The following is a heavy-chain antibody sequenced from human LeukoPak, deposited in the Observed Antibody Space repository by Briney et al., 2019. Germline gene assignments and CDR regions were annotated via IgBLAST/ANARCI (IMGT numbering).Heavy chain of an antibody. Sequence: SETLSLTCTVSGGSISIYYWSWIRQPAGKGLEWIGRIYTSGSTNYNPSLKSRVTMSVDTSKNQFSLKLSSVTAADTAVYYCASGGVVISGDAFDIWGQGTMVTVSS. CDR1: GGSISIYY. J-gene: IGHJ3*02. D-gene: IGHD3-22*01. CDR2: IYTSGST. V-gene: IGHV4-4*07. CDR3: ASGGVVISGDAFDI.